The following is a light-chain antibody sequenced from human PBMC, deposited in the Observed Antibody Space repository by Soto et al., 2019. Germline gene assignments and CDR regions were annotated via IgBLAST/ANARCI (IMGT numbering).Light chain of an antibody. V-gene: IGKV3-15*01. CDR1: QSVSSN. J-gene: IGKJ2*01. CDR3: PQYNKWPPYT. CDR2: GAS. Sequence: EIVMTQSPANLSVSPGERATLSCRASQSVSSNLAWYHQKPGQGPRLLIYGASTRATGIPARFSGSGSGTEFTFTINSLQSHHSAVYYGPQYNKWPPYTFGQGTKVEIK.